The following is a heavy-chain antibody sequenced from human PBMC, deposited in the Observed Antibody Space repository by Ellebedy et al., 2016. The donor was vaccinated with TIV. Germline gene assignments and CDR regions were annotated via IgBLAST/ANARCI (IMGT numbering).Heavy chain of an antibody. D-gene: IGHD4-17*01. Sequence: AASVKVSCKASGYTFTNYGISWVRQAPGQGPEWMGWISAYNGNTNYAQKFQGRVTMTTDTSTNTAYMELRSLRSDDTAVYYCARAFNRHSPTTKIEYWGQGTLITVSS. CDR3: ARAFNRHSPTTKIEY. CDR1: GYTFTNYG. CDR2: ISAYNGNT. J-gene: IGHJ4*02. V-gene: IGHV1-18*01.